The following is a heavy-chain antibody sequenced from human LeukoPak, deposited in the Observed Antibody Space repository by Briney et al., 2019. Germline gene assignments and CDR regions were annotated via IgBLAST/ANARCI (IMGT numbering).Heavy chain of an antibody. J-gene: IGHJ6*02. CDR3: AKGLRFLEWLFPEENYYYYGMDV. Sequence: GGSLRLSCAASGFTFDDYAMHWVRHAPGKGLEWVSGISWNSGSIGYADSVKGRFTISRDNAKNSLYLQMNSLRAEDTALYYCAKGLRFLEWLFPEENYYYYGMDVWGQGTTVTVSS. D-gene: IGHD3-3*01. V-gene: IGHV3-9*01. CDR1: GFTFDDYA. CDR2: ISWNSGSI.